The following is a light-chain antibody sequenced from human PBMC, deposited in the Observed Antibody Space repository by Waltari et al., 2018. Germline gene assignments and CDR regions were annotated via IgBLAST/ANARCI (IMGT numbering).Light chain of an antibody. Sequence: QSVLTQPTSASGAPGQRVTITCSIGSSNIGSNTVNWYQQFPGTAPKLLMFNDDQRASGVPGRFSGSRSVTSASLAISGLQSEDEATYYCAAWDDTLKGLFGGGTTLTVL. CDR3: AAWDDTLKGL. CDR2: NDD. J-gene: IGLJ3*02. CDR1: SSNIGSNT. V-gene: IGLV1-44*01.